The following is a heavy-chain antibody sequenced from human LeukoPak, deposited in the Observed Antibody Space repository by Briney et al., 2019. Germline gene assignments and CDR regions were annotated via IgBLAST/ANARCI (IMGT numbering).Heavy chain of an antibody. CDR1: GFTFSTYW. CDR3: ARDPRGYCGGDCCPYY. V-gene: IGHV3-30-3*01. J-gene: IGHJ4*02. Sequence: GGSLRLSCSASGFTFSTYWMSWVRRAPGKGLEWLAVMSYDGTNKYYADSVKGRFTISRDSSKNTLFLQMNSLRVEDTAVYYCARDPRGYCGGDCCPYYWGQGTLVIVSS. D-gene: IGHD2-21*02. CDR2: MSYDGTNK.